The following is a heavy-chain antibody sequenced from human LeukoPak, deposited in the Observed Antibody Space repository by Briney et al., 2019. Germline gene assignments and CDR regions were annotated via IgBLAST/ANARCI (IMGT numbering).Heavy chain of an antibody. Sequence: SETLSLTCTVSGGPIYSYYWSWIRQTAGKGLEWIGRLYPGVRTNYNPSLKSRVTISVDTSKNQFALKLSAVTAADTAVYYCARLKFYDSTGYSPGHYMDVWGKGTTVTVSS. V-gene: IGHV4-4*07. J-gene: IGHJ6*03. D-gene: IGHD3-22*01. CDR3: ARLKFYDSTGYSPGHYMDV. CDR1: GGPIYSYY. CDR2: LYPGVRT.